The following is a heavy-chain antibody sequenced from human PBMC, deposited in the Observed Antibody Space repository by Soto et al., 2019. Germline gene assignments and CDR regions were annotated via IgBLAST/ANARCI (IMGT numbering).Heavy chain of an antibody. D-gene: IGHD3-3*01. Sequence: QVQLQESGPGLVKPSQTLSLTCTVSGGSISSGAYFWSWIRQHPGRGLEWIGYIYYSGSTYYNPSLKSRVTISVDTSKNQFSLKLSSVTAAGTAVYYCARDPMSAYYHDPWGQGTLVTVSS. V-gene: IGHV4-31*03. CDR3: ARDPMSAYYHDP. J-gene: IGHJ5*02. CDR1: GGSISSGAYF. CDR2: IYYSGST.